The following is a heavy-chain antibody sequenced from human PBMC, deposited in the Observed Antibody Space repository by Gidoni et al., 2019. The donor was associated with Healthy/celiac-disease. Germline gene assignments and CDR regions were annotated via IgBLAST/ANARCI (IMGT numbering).Heavy chain of an antibody. CDR3: ARTFSGYSYGLGDYFDY. V-gene: IGHV3-48*02. J-gene: IGHJ4*02. Sequence: EVQLVESGGGLVQPGGSLRLSCAASGFTFSRYSMNWVRQAPGKGLEWVSYISSSSSTIYYADSVKGRFTISRDKAKNSLYLQMNSLRDEDTAVYYCARTFSGYSYGLGDYFDYWGQGTLVTVSS. CDR2: ISSSSSTI. D-gene: IGHD5-18*01. CDR1: GFTFSRYS.